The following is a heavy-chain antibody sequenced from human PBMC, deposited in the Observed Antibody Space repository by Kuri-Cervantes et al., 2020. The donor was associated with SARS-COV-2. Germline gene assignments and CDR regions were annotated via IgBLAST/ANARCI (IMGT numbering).Heavy chain of an antibody. V-gene: IGHV4-59*05. D-gene: IGHD4/OR15-4a*01. CDR3: ARRILWWASADYYYGMDV. J-gene: IGHJ6*02. CDR2: IYYSGST. CDR1: GGSISSYY. Sequence: SETLSLTCTVSGGSISSYYWSWIRQPPGKGLEWIGSIYYSGSTYYKPSLKSRVTISVDTSKNQFSLKLSSVTAADTAVYYCARRILWWASADYYYGMDVWGQGTTVTVSS.